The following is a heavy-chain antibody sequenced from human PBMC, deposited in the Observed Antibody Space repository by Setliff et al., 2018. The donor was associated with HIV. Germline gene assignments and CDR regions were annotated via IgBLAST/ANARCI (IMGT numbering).Heavy chain of an antibody. CDR2: ISSSSQYI. Sequence: GGSLRLSCAASGFTFSSYSMNWVRQAPGKGLEWVSSISSSSQYIYSADSLKGRFTISRDNAKNSLYLQMNSLRAEDTAVYYCARLSGSSSDNRNHFDYWGQGTLVTVSS. V-gene: IGHV3-21*01. J-gene: IGHJ4*02. CDR1: GFTFSSYS. CDR3: ARLSGSSSDNRNHFDY. D-gene: IGHD6-6*01.